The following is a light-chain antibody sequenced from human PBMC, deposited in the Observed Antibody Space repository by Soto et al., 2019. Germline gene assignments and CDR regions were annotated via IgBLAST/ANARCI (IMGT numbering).Light chain of an antibody. CDR1: QSVSSSY. J-gene: IGKJ2*01. V-gene: IGKV3-20*01. CDR2: GAS. Sequence: EIVLTQSPGTLSLSPGERATLSCRASQSVSSSYLAWYQQKPGQAPRLLIYGASNRATGIPERFSSSGSGTDFTLTISRLEPEDFEVYYCHQYGSSPYTFGQGTKREIK. CDR3: HQYGSSPYT.